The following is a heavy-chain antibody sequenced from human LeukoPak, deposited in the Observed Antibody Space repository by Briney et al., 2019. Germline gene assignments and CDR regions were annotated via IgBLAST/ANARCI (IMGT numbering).Heavy chain of an antibody. Sequence: GGSLRLSCAASGFTFNDYTMTWVRQAPGKGLEWVSSITGDCNYIFYADSVKGRFTISRDNAKNSLYLQMNSLRAEDTAVYYCARGAMVRGVIMGPFDYWGQGTLVTVSS. CDR3: ARGAMVRGVIMGPFDY. D-gene: IGHD3-10*01. CDR2: ITGDCNYI. J-gene: IGHJ4*02. CDR1: GFTFNDYT. V-gene: IGHV3-21*01.